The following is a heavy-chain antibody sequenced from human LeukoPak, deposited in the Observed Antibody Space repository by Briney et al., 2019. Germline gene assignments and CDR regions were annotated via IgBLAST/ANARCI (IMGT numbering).Heavy chain of an antibody. CDR1: GGTFSDYS. J-gene: IGHJ4*02. CDR2: IIPILNVP. CDR3: ARDRPRARYFDY. D-gene: IGHD2-15*01. Sequence: GASVKVSCKASGGTFSDYSISWVRQAPGQGLEWMGRIIPILNVPNYAQKFEGRVTINADKSTSTAYMELSSLKSEDTAVYFCARDRPRARYFDYWGQGTLVTVSS. V-gene: IGHV1-69*04.